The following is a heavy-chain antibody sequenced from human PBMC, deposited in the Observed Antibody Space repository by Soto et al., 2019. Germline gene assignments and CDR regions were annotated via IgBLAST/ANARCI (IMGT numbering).Heavy chain of an antibody. Sequence: TSETLSLTCAVYGGSFSGYYWSWIRQPPGKGLEWIGEINHSGSTNYNPSLKSRVTISVDTSKNQFSLKLSSVTAADTAVYYCARGLYEYQLLFGYWGQGTLVTVSS. CDR3: ARGLYEYQLLFGY. D-gene: IGHD2-2*01. CDR2: INHSGST. CDR1: GGSFSGYY. V-gene: IGHV4-34*01. J-gene: IGHJ4*02.